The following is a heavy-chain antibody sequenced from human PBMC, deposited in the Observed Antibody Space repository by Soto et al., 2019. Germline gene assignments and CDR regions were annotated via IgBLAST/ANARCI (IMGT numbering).Heavy chain of an antibody. V-gene: IGHV1-18*01. Sequence: ASVKVSCKASGYTFTSYGMSWVRQAPGQGLEWMGWISAYNGNTNYAQKLQGRVTMTTDTSTSTAYMELRSLRSDDTAVYYCARDTRIVVVVAATRALDYWGQGTLVTVSS. CDR3: ARDTRIVVVVAATRALDY. J-gene: IGHJ4*02. D-gene: IGHD2-15*01. CDR2: ISAYNGNT. CDR1: GYTFTSYG.